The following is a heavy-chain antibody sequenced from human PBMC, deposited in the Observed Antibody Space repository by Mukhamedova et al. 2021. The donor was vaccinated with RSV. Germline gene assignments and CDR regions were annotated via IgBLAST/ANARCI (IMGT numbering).Heavy chain of an antibody. CDR2: IIPIFGTA. Sequence: EWMGGIIPIFGTANYAQKFQGRVTITADESTSTAYMELSSLRSEDTAVYYCARGRMVAYYYYMDVWGKGTTVTVSS. D-gene: IGHD4/OR15-4a*01. CDR3: ARGRMVAYYYYMDV. J-gene: IGHJ6*03. V-gene: IGHV1-69*01.